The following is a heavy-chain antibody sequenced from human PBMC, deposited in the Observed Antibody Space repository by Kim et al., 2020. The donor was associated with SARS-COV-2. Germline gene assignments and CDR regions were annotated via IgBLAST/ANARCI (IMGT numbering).Heavy chain of an antibody. Sequence: GGSLRLSCTASGFTFSTYGMHWVRQAPGKGLEWVAVISNDGSNKYYADSVKGRFTISRDNSKNTLYLQMNSLRAEDTAVYYCAKDQLGVSYILDYWGQGTLVTVSS. CDR3: AKDQLGVSYILDY. CDR1: GFTFSTYG. V-gene: IGHV3-30*18. CDR2: ISNDGSNK. D-gene: IGHD3-16*01. J-gene: IGHJ4*02.